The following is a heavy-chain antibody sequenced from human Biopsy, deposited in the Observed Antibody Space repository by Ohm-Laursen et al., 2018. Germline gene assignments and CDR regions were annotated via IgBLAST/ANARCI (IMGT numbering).Heavy chain of an antibody. V-gene: IGHV4-59*08. CDR1: GGSISSYY. D-gene: IGHD3-22*01. Sequence: GTLSLTCTVPGGSISSYYWSWIRQPLGKGLEWIGYVSYSGNTKYNPSLKSRVIISADTSKDQFSPKLSSVTAADTAMYYCAAYYYDSSGYFYAFHYWGQGTLVTVSS. CDR3: AAYYYDSSGYFYAFHY. J-gene: IGHJ4*02. CDR2: VSYSGNT.